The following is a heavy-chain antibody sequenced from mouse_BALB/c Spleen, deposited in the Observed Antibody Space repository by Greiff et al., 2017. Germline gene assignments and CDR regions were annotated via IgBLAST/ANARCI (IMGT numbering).Heavy chain of an antibody. D-gene: IGHD1-1*01. Sequence: VKLVESGPGLVAPSQSLSITCTVSGFSLTDYGVSWIRQPPGKGLEWLGVIWGGGSTYYNSALKSRLSISKDNSKSQVFLKMNSLQTDDTAMYYCAKITTVDRYYFDYWGQGTTLTVSS. CDR1: GFSLTDYG. V-gene: IGHV2-6-5*01. CDR3: AKITTVDRYYFDY. J-gene: IGHJ2*01. CDR2: IWGGGST.